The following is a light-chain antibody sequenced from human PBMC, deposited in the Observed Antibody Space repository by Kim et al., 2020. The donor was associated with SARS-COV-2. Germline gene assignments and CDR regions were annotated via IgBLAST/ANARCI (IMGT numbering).Light chain of an antibody. Sequence: VSPGQTARITCSGDALPEQYVYWYQQKPGRAPVLVIYKDSERPSGIPERFSGSSSGTTVTLTISGVQAEDEADYYCQSADSSGTYVFGTGTKVTVL. J-gene: IGLJ1*01. CDR2: KDS. CDR1: ALPEQY. V-gene: IGLV3-25*03. CDR3: QSADSSGTYV.